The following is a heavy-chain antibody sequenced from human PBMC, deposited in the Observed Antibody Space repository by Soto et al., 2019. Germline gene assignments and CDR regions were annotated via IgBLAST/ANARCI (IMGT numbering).Heavy chain of an antibody. CDR1: GFTFSSYA. CDR2: ISGSGGST. V-gene: IGHV3-23*01. Sequence: EVQLLESGGGLVQPGGSLRLSCAASGFTFSSYAMSWVRQAPGKGLEWVSAISGSGGSTYYADSVKGRFTISRNNSKNTLYPQMNSLRAEDTAVYYCASHVDTAMVADYWGQGTLVTVSS. D-gene: IGHD5-18*01. J-gene: IGHJ4*02. CDR3: ASHVDTAMVADY.